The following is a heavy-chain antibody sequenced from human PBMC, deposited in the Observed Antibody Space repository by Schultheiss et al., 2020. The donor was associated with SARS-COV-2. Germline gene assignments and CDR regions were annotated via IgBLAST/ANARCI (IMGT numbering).Heavy chain of an antibody. Sequence: GGSLRLSCVASGFSFSGYWMSWVRQAPGKGLEWVANIKQDGSEKYYVDSVKGRFTISRDNAKNSLYLQMNSLRAEDTAVYYCARWIVVVNKGHKGTYYFDYWGQGTLVTVSS. D-gene: IGHD3-22*01. CDR3: ARWIVVVNKGHKGTYYFDY. V-gene: IGHV3-7*01. CDR2: IKQDGSEK. J-gene: IGHJ4*02. CDR1: GFSFSGYW.